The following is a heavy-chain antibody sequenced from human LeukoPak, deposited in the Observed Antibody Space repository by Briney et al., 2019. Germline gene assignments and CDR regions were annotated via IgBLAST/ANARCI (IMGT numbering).Heavy chain of an antibody. D-gene: IGHD3-9*01. CDR2: IDHSGST. J-gene: IGHJ4*02. CDR3: ARISLTGYAPISGYFDY. Sequence: SETLSLTCTVSGYSINSGYHWGWIRQPPGKDLEWIGSIDHSGSTYYNPPLKSRVTISVDTSKNHFSLKLSSVTAADTAVYYCARISLTGYAPISGYFDYWGQGTLVTVSS. V-gene: IGHV4-38-2*02. CDR1: GYSINSGYH.